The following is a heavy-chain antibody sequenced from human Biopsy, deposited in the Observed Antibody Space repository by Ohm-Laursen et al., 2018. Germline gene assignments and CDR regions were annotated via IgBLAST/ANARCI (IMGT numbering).Heavy chain of an antibody. CDR3: AHRHRRGYTA. CDR2: IYWDDDK. D-gene: IGHD5-18*01. V-gene: IGHV2-5*02. CDR1: RLSPDTYGVH. Sequence: TQTLTLTCIFYRLSPDTYGVHVGWLRQPPGKALEWLALIYWDDDKRFSPSPETRLTITKDTSKNQVVFTLTNMEPGDTATYFCAHRHRRGYTAWGQGILVSVSS. J-gene: IGHJ4*02.